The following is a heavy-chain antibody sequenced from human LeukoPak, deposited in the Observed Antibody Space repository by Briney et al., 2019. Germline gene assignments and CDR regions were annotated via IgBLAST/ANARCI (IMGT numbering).Heavy chain of an antibody. Sequence: ASVKVSCKASGGTFSSYAISWVRQAPGQGLEWMGGIIPIFGTANYAQKFQGRVTMTTDTSTSTAYMELRSLRSDDTAVYYCARGTEYNIAVAGQDWGQGTLVTVSS. D-gene: IGHD6-19*01. CDR2: IIPIFGTA. CDR1: GGTFSSYA. J-gene: IGHJ4*02. CDR3: ARGTEYNIAVAGQD. V-gene: IGHV1-69*05.